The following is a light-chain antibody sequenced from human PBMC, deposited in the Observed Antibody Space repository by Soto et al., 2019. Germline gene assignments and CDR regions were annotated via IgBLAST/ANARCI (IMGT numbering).Light chain of an antibody. CDR3: QQYGSSPT. CDR2: GAS. CDR1: ESVTSTY. Sequence: EIVLTQSRGTLSLSPGERATLSCRASESVTSTYLAWYQQKPGQAPRLLIYGASRRATGIPDRFSGSGSGTDFTLTISRLEPEDFAVYYCQQYGSSPTFGQGTRLEIK. J-gene: IGKJ5*01. V-gene: IGKV3-20*01.